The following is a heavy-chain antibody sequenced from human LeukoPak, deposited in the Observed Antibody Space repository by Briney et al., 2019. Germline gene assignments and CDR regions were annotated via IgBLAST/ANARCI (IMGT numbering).Heavy chain of an antibody. CDR1: GFTFSTYG. Sequence: GGSLRLSCAASGFTFSTYGMNWVRQAPGKGLEWVSSISSSSNYIYYADSVKGRFTISRDNAKNSLYLQMNSLRAGDTAVYYCARDVGEGYFDYWGQGTLVTVSS. J-gene: IGHJ4*02. CDR3: ARDVGEGYFDY. D-gene: IGHD3-10*01. V-gene: IGHV3-21*01. CDR2: ISSSSNYI.